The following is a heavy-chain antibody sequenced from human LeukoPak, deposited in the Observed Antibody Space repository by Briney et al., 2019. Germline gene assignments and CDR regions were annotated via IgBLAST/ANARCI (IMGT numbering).Heavy chain of an antibody. D-gene: IGHD2-21*02. CDR3: ARVVTGDAFDI. CDR2: INHSGST. J-gene: IGHJ3*02. V-gene: IGHV4-34*01. CDR1: GGSFSGYY. Sequence: SETLSLTCAVYGGSFSGYYRSWIRQPPGKGLEWIGEINHSGSTNYNPSLKSRVTISVDTSKNQFSLKLSSVTAADTAVYYCARVVTGDAFDIWGQGTMVTVSS.